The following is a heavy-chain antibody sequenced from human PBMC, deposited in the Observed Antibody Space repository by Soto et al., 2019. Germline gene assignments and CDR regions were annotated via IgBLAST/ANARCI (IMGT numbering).Heavy chain of an antibody. CDR2: IIPIFGTA. CDR1: GGTSSSYA. Sequence: QVQLVQSGAEVKKPGSSVKVSCKASGGTSSSYAISWVRQAPGQGLEWMGGIIPIFGTANYAQKFQGRVTITADESTSTAYMELSSLRSEDTAVYYCARDPDRYCSGGSCYSDYWGQGTLVTVSS. V-gene: IGHV1-69*01. D-gene: IGHD2-15*01. CDR3: ARDPDRYCSGGSCYSDY. J-gene: IGHJ4*02.